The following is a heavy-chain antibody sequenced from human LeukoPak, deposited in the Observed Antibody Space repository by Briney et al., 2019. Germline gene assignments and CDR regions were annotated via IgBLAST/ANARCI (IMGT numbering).Heavy chain of an antibody. D-gene: IGHD2-15*01. CDR3: AKDASKRGSGGAFDI. CDR1: GGSFSGYY. CDR2: ISGGGGST. J-gene: IGHJ3*02. Sequence: ETLSLTCAVYGGSFSGYYWSWVRQAPGKGLDWVSVISGGGGSTYNADSVKGRFTVSRDNSKNTLYLQMDSLRAEDTAIYYCAKDASKRGSGGAFDIWGQGTMVTVSS. V-gene: IGHV3-23*01.